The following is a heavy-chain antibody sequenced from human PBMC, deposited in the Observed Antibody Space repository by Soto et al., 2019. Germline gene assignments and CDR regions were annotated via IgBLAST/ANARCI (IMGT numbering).Heavy chain of an antibody. Sequence: KSSETLSLTCTVSGDSVSSVGFHWAWLRRPPGKGLEWIGYIYNGGSTYYRPSLESRMHMSLDATRNRYSLRLTSVTAADTAVYFCARAPVGLDTISYFDYWGQGKLVTVSS. D-gene: IGHD3-3*01. V-gene: IGHV4-30-4*01. J-gene: IGHJ4*02. CDR1: GDSVSSVGFH. CDR2: IYNGGST. CDR3: ARAPVGLDTISYFDY.